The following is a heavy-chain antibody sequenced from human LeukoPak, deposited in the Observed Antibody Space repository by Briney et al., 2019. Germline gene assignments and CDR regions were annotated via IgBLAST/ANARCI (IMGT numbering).Heavy chain of an antibody. V-gene: IGHV1-18*01. CDR2: ISAYNGNT. Sequence: ASVKVSCKASGYTFTNYGFSWVRQAPGQGLEWMGWISAYNGNTNYAQNLQGRVTMTTDTSTSTAYMELRNLRSDDTAVYYCARVEEETYYYGSGSYRPNSHFDYWGQGTLVTVSS. D-gene: IGHD3-10*01. CDR3: ARVEEETYYYGSGSYRPNSHFDY. CDR1: GYTFTNYG. J-gene: IGHJ4*02.